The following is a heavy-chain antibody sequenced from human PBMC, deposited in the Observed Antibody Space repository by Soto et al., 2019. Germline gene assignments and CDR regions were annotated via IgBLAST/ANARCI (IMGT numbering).Heavy chain of an antibody. CDR2: FDPEDGET. CDR3: ATAFYGITIFGVVPSDYYYMDV. Sequence: GASVKVSCKVSGYTLTELSMHWVRQAPGKGLEWMGGFDPEDGETIYAQKFQGRVTMTEDTSTDTAYMELSSLRSEDTAVYYCATAFYGITIFGVVPSDYYYMDVWGKGTTVTVYS. J-gene: IGHJ6*03. V-gene: IGHV1-24*01. CDR1: GYTLTELS. D-gene: IGHD3-3*01.